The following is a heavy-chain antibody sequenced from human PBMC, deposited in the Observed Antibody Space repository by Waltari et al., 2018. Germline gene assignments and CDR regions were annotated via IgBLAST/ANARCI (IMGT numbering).Heavy chain of an antibody. CDR2: IIWNSGSI. Sequence: EVQLVESGGGLVQPGRSLRLSCAASGFTFDDYAMHWVRQAPGKGLGWVSGIIWNSGSIGYADSVKGRFTISRDNAKNSLYLQMNSLRAEDMALYYCAKGRVAATLDAFYIWGQGTMVTFSS. CDR1: GFTFDDYA. CDR3: AKGRVAATLDAFYI. J-gene: IGHJ3*02. V-gene: IGHV3-9*03. D-gene: IGHD2-15*01.